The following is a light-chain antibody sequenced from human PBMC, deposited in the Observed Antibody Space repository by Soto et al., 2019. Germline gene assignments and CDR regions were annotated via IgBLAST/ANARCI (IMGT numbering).Light chain of an antibody. CDR2: RAS. CDR3: QQYSTWPPRYT. J-gene: IGKJ2*01. V-gene: IGKV3-15*01. Sequence: EIVMTQSPATLSVSPGGRATLSCRASQSVSSYLAWYQQRPGQPPRLLIYRASTRATNIPARFSGSGSGTEFSLTICSLQSEDFAVYYCQQYSTWPPRYTFGQGTKLEI. CDR1: QSVSSY.